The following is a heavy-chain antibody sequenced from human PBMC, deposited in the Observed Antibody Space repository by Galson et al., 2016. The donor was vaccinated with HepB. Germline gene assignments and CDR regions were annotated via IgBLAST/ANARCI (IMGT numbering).Heavy chain of an antibody. V-gene: IGHV4-39*01. J-gene: IGHJ4*02. CDR3: ARHKIPIEAAGYYFDY. CDR1: GGSVGSGSYY. CDR2: IYFSGNT. D-gene: IGHD6-13*01. Sequence: SETPSLTCTVSGGSVGSGSYYWNWIRQPPGKGLEWIGSIYFSGNTYYNPSLKSRVTISVDTSKNQFSLQVRSATAADTAVYYCARHKIPIEAAGYYFDYWGQGALFTVSS.